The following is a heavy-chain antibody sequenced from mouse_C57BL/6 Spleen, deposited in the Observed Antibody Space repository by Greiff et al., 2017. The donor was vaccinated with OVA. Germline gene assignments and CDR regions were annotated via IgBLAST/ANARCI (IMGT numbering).Heavy chain of an antibody. Sequence: VQLKESGPGLVQPSQSLSITCTVSGFSLTSYGVHWVRQSPGKGLEWLGVIWSGGSTDYNAAFISRLSISKDNSKSQVFFKMNRLQADDTAIYYCARKGGSRREDYAMDYWGQGTSVTVSS. CDR3: ARKGGSRREDYAMDY. V-gene: IGHV2-2*01. D-gene: IGHD1-1*01. CDR2: IWSGGST. J-gene: IGHJ4*01. CDR1: GFSLTSYG.